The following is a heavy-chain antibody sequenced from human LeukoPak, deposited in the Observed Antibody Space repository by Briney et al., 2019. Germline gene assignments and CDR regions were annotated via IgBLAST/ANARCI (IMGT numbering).Heavy chain of an antibody. CDR2: MNPNSGNT. D-gene: IGHD3-22*01. CDR1: GYTFTSYD. V-gene: IGHV1-8*01. J-gene: IGHJ4*02. CDR3: ARDADYYDSSGYFYYFDY. Sequence: ASVKVSCKASGYTFTSYDSNWVRQATGQGLEWMGWMNPNSGNTGYAQKFQGRVTMTRNTSISTAYMELSSLRSEDTAVYYCARDADYYDSSGYFYYFDYWGQGTLVTVSS.